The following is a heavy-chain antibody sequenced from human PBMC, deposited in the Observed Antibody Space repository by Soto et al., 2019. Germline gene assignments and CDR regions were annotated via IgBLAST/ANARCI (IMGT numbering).Heavy chain of an antibody. D-gene: IGHD3-16*02. V-gene: IGHV3-9*01. J-gene: IGHJ4*02. CDR2: ISWNSGSI. CDR3: AKDIDMITFGGVIVS. CDR1: GFTFDDYA. Sequence: GGSLRLSCAASGFTFDDYAMHWVRQAPGKGLEWVSGISWNSGSIGYADSVKGRFTISRDNAKNSLYLQMNSLRAEDTALYYCAKDIDMITFGGVIVSWGQGTLVTVSS.